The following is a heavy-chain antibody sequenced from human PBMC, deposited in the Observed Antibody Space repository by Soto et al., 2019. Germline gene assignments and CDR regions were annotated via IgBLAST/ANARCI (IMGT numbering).Heavy chain of an antibody. J-gene: IGHJ3*02. V-gene: IGHV1-46*01. CDR3: ARVRPSHAFDI. Sequence: QVQLVQSGAEVKKPGASVKVSCKASGYTFTSYYMHWVRQAPGQGLEWMGIINPSGGSTSYAQKLQGRVTMTRDTSTSTGYMELSSLRSEESAVYYCARVRPSHAFDIWGQGTMVTVSS. CDR1: GYTFTSYY. CDR2: INPSGGST.